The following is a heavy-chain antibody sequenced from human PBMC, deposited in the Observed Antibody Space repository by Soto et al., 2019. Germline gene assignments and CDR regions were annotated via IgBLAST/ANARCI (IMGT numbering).Heavy chain of an antibody. D-gene: IGHD3-9*01. Sequence: GASVKVSCKASGYTFTSYDINWVRQATGQGLEWMGWMNPNSGNTGYAQKFQGRVTMTRNTSISTAYMELSSLRSEDTAVYYCARGLNGYFDWLLHHLYYFDYWGQGTLVTVSS. CDR2: MNPNSGNT. CDR3: ARGLNGYFDWLLHHLYYFDY. V-gene: IGHV1-8*01. CDR1: GYTFTSYD. J-gene: IGHJ4*02.